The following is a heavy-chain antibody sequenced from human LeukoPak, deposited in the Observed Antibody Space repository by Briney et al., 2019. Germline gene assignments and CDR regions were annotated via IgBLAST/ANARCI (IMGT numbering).Heavy chain of an antibody. J-gene: IGHJ3*02. CDR1: GFTFSSYE. D-gene: IGHD1-26*01. CDR3: ARDCGATKHDAFDI. Sequence: GGSLRLSCAASGFTFSSYEMNWVRQAPGKGLEWVSYISSSGSTIYYADSVKGRFTISRDNAKNSLYLQMNSLRAEDTAVYYCARDCGATKHDAFDIWGQGTMVTVSS. CDR2: ISSSGSTI. V-gene: IGHV3-48*03.